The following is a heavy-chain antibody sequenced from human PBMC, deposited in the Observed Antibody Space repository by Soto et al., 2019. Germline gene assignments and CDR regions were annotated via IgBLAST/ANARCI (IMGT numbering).Heavy chain of an antibody. CDR3: ARLHCDSPNCVPLDP. J-gene: IGHJ5*02. V-gene: IGHV4-39*01. Sequence: QLQLQESGPGLVKPSETLSLTCTVSGGSISDDTYYWGWIRQPPGKGLEWIGSIYCGTSSYNPSLDSRVTMPVDTSKKQLSLRLSSVTAADTAVYYCARLHCDSPNCVPLDPWGQGTLVIVSS. CDR2: IYCGTS. D-gene: IGHD2-2*01. CDR1: GGSISDDTYY.